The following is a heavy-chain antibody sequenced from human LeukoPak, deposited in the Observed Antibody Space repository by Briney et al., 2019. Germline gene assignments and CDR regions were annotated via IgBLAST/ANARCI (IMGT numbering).Heavy chain of an antibody. CDR1: GASISGSGYY. V-gene: IGHV4-39*01. D-gene: IGHD1-26*01. J-gene: IGHJ4*02. CDR2: IYSSGST. Sequence: SETLSLTCTVSGASISGSGYYWGWIRQPPGKGLEWIGSIYSSGSTYYNASLQSRVTISIETSKNQISLRLNSVTAADTATYYCAKSGGYGLIDYWGQGTLVTVSS. CDR3: AKSGGYGLIDY.